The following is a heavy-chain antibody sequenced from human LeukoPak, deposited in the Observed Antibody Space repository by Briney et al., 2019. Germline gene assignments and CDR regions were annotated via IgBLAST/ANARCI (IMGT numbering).Heavy chain of an antibody. CDR1: GGSFSGYY. V-gene: IGHV4-34*01. CDR3: ARDPDTAMVRGDYYFDY. CDR2: INHSGST. D-gene: IGHD5-18*01. J-gene: IGHJ4*02. Sequence: SETLSLTCAVYGGSFSGYYWSWIRQPPGKGLEWIGEINHSGSTNYNPSLKSRVTISVDTSKNQFSLKLSSVTAADTAVYYCARDPDTAMVRGDYYFDYWGQGTPVTVSS.